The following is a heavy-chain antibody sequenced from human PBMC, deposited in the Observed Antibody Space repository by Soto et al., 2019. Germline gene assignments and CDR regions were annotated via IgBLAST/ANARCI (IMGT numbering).Heavy chain of an antibody. CDR1: GGTFSSYT. CDR3: EGVVVVADNFAFDI. D-gene: IGHD2-15*01. CDR2: IIPILGIA. Sequence: QVQLVQSGAEVKKPGSSVKVSCKASGGTFSSYTISWVRQAPGQGLEWMGRIIPILGIANYAQKFQGRVTITADKSTSTAYMELSSLRSEDTAVYYCEGVVVVADNFAFDIWGQGTMVTVSS. J-gene: IGHJ3*02. V-gene: IGHV1-69*02.